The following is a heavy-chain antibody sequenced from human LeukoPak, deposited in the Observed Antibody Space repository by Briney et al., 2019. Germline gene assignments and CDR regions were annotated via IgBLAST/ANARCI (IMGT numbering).Heavy chain of an antibody. D-gene: IGHD6-19*01. CDR1: GFTFSSYS. CDR3: ARDFTGYSSVSDYFDY. V-gene: IGHV3-48*04. J-gene: IGHJ4*02. Sequence: PGGSLRLSCAASGFTFSSYSMNWVRQAPGKGLEWVSYISSSSSTIYYADSVKGRFTISRDNAKNSLYLQMNSLRAEDTAVYYCARDFTGYSSVSDYFDYWGQGTLVTVSS. CDR2: ISSSSSTI.